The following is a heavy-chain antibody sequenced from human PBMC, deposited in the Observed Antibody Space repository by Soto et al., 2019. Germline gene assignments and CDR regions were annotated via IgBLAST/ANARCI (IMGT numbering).Heavy chain of an antibody. CDR3: ARDNRTYSSIAHYNWFDP. D-gene: IGHD4-4*01. J-gene: IGHJ5*02. V-gene: IGHV1-18*01. CDR2: ISAYNGNT. Sequence: QVQLVQSGAEVKKPGSSVKVSCKASGGTFSSYAISWVRQAPGQGLEWMGGISAYNGNTNYAQKLQGRVTMTTDTSTSTAYMELRSLRSDDTAVYYCARDNRTYSSIAHYNWFDPWGQGTLVTVSS. CDR1: GGTFSSYA.